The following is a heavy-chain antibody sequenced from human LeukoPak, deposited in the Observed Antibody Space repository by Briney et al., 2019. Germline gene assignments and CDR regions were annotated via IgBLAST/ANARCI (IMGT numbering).Heavy chain of an antibody. CDR1: GFNFNNYV. Sequence: GGSLRLSCAASGFNFNNYVMSWVRQAPGKGLEWVSVLFVGGASTLYEDSVKGRFTISGDTSKNTLYLQMNGLRAEDTAVYFCAKECDYSPGHKFDLWGQGTLVTVSS. CDR3: AKECDYSPGHKFDL. V-gene: IGHV3-23*01. D-gene: IGHD4-11*01. CDR2: LFVGGAST. J-gene: IGHJ4*02.